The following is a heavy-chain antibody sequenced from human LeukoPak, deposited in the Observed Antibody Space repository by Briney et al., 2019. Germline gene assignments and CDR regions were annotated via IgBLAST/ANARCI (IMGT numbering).Heavy chain of an antibody. V-gene: IGHV3-48*03. Sequence: GGSLRLSCAASGFTFSSYEMNWVRQVPGKGLEWISYISSSGSTIYFADSVKGRFTISRDNAKNSLYLQMNSLRAEDTAVYYCARPSRPYRSSEYFQHWGQGTLVIVSS. CDR3: ARPSRPYRSSEYFQH. D-gene: IGHD6-13*01. J-gene: IGHJ1*01. CDR2: ISSSGSTI. CDR1: GFTFSSYE.